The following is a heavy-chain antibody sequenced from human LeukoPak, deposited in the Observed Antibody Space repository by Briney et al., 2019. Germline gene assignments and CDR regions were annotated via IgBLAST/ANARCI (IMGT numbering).Heavy chain of an antibody. CDR2: INPNNGGT. Sequence: ASVTVSFKAAGYTFTYYDMDWVRQAPGQGLEWVGWINPNNGGTNYAHNFQGRVTMTRDTSISTAYMELSRLRSDDTAVYYCARAQNTAMSQDYWGQGTLVTVSS. V-gene: IGHV1-2*02. J-gene: IGHJ4*02. D-gene: IGHD5-18*01. CDR3: ARAQNTAMSQDY. CDR1: GYTFTYYD.